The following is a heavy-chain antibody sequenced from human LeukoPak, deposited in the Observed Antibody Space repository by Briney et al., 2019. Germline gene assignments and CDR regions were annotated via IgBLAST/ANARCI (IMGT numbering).Heavy chain of an antibody. V-gene: IGHV3-21*04. Sequence: GGSLRLSCAASGVTFSGYSMNWVRQAPGKGLEWVSAITATSLHIYYADSVEGRFTISRDNAKNSLYLQMNSLRAEDTAVYYCAKDPRGYSGLVDFWGQGTLVTVSS. CDR1: GVTFSGYS. D-gene: IGHD5-12*01. CDR3: AKDPRGYSGLVDF. J-gene: IGHJ4*02. CDR2: ITATSLHI.